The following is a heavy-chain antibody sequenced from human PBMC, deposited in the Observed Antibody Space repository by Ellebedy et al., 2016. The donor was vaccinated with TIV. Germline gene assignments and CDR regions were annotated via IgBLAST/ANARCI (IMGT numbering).Heavy chain of an antibody. CDR1: GFTFSSYA. CDR3: AKVVGRLLYDDAFDI. D-gene: IGHD3-3*01. Sequence: GESLKISXAASGFTFSSYAMSWVRQAPGKGLEWVSAISGSGGSTYYADSVKGRFTISRDNSKNTLYLQMNSLRAEDTAVYYCAKVVGRLLYDDAFDIWGQGTMVTVSS. V-gene: IGHV3-23*01. CDR2: ISGSGGST. J-gene: IGHJ3*02.